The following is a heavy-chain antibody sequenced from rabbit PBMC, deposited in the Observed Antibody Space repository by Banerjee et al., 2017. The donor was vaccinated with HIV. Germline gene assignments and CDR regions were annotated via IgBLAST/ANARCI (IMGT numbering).Heavy chain of an antibody. CDR2: IYTGDDNT. CDR3: ARDPITYGYAGYAYAFNL. CDR1: GIDFSSDYY. J-gene: IGHJ4*01. D-gene: IGHD6-1*01. Sequence: QQQLVESGGGLVQPEGSLTLTCKASGIDFSSDYYMCWVRQAPGKGLEWIACIYTGDDNTYYASWAKGRFTISKTSSTTVTLQMTSLTAADTATYFCARDPITYGYAGYAYAFNLWGPGTLVTVS. V-gene: IGHV1S45*01.